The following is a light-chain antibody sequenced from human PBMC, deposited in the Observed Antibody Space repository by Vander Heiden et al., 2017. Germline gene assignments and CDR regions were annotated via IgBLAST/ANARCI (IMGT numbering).Light chain of an antibody. Sequence: QSALTQPRSVSGSPGQSVTISCTGPSSDVGGYNYVSWYQNHPGKVPKVLIYDVTQRPSGVPDRFSGSKSGNTASLTISGLQADDEADYFCCSYAGSYSVVFGGGTKLTVL. J-gene: IGLJ2*01. CDR3: CSYAGSYSVV. CDR1: SSDVGGYNY. V-gene: IGLV2-11*01. CDR2: DVT.